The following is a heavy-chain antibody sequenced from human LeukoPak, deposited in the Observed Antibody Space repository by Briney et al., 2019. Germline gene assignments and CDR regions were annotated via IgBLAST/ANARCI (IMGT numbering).Heavy chain of an antibody. Sequence: RASVTVSCKASGYTFTHYAMHWVRQAPGQSLEWMGWINTGNGNTKYSQKFQGRVTLTRDTSANTAYMEVTSLRSEDTAVYYCATRSASSYGGVFDFWGQGSLVIVSS. D-gene: IGHD3-16*01. J-gene: IGHJ4*02. CDR1: GYTFTHYA. V-gene: IGHV1-3*04. CDR3: ATRSASSYGGVFDF. CDR2: INTGNGNT.